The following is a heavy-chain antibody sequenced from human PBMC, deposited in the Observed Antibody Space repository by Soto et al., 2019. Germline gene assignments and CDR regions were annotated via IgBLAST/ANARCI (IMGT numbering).Heavy chain of an antibody. D-gene: IGHD6-19*01. Sequence: GGSLRLSCAASGFTFSSYGMHWVRQAPGKGLEWVAVIWYDGSNKYYADSVKGRFTISRDNSKNTLYLQMNSLRAEDTAVYYCARDGIAVADQSMYFDYWGQGTLVTVSS. CDR1: GFTFSSYG. CDR2: IWYDGSNK. CDR3: ARDGIAVADQSMYFDY. V-gene: IGHV3-33*01. J-gene: IGHJ4*02.